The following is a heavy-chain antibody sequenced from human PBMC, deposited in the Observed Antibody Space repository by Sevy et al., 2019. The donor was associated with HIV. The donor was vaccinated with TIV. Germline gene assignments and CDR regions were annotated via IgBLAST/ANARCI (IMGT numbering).Heavy chain of an antibody. CDR1: GGSIRNYY. J-gene: IGHJ4*02. Sequence: SETLSLTCTVSGGSIRNYYWSWIRQPPGKGLEWIGYMYYSGTTNYNPSLKSRVTISVDTSKNQCSLKLRSVTAADTAVYYCARESVGATGDFDYCGQGTLVTVS. D-gene: IGHD1-1*01. CDR2: MYYSGTT. V-gene: IGHV4-59*01. CDR3: ARESVGATGDFDY.